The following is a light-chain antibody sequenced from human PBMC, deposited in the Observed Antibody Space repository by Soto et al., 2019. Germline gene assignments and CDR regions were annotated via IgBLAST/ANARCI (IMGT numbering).Light chain of an antibody. CDR1: SSDVGGYNY. Sequence: QSALTQPASVSGSPGQSITISCTGTSSDVGGYNYVSWYQQHPGKAPKLMIYDVSNRPSGVSNRFSGSKSGNTASLTICGLQAEYEADYYCSSYTSSSTQVFGTGTKVTVL. CDR3: SSYTSSSTQV. J-gene: IGLJ1*01. V-gene: IGLV2-14*01. CDR2: DVS.